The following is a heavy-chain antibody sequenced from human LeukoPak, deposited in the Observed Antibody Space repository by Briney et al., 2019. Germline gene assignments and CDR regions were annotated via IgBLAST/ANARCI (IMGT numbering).Heavy chain of an antibody. J-gene: IGHJ3*02. CDR3: ARGVYYYDSRGAFDI. Sequence: SETLSLTCTVSGGSIGSSSYYWGWIRQPPGKGLEWIGSIYYSGSTYYNPSLKSRVTISVDTSKNQFSLKLSSVTAADTAVYYCARGVYYYDSRGAFDIWGQGTMVTVSS. CDR1: GGSIGSSSYY. D-gene: IGHD3-22*01. V-gene: IGHV4-39*01. CDR2: IYYSGST.